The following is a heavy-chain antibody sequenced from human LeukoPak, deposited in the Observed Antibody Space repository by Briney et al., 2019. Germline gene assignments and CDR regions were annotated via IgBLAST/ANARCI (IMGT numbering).Heavy chain of an antibody. CDR1: GGSISSSSYY. CDR3: ARVGSYFPFDY. Sequence: PSETLSLTCTVSGGSISSSSYYWGWIRQPPGKGLEWIGSIYYSGSTYYNPSLKSRVTISVDTSKNQFSLKLSSVTAADTAVYYCARVGSYFPFDYWGQGTLVTVSS. V-gene: IGHV4-39*07. D-gene: IGHD1-26*01. CDR2: IYYSGST. J-gene: IGHJ4*02.